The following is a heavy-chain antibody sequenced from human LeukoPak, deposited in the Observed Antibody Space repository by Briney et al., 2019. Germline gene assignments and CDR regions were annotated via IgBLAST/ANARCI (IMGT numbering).Heavy chain of an antibody. D-gene: IGHD3-22*01. CDR3: ASYYDSSGNAFDI. CDR1: GFTVSSNY. V-gene: IGHV3-53*01. CDR2: IYSGGST. Sequence: PGGSLRLSCAASGFTVSSNYMSGVRQAPGKGLEWVSVIYSGGSTSYADSVKGRFTISRDNSKNTLYLQMNSLRAEDTAVYYCASYYDSSGNAFDIWGQGTMVTVSS. J-gene: IGHJ3*02.